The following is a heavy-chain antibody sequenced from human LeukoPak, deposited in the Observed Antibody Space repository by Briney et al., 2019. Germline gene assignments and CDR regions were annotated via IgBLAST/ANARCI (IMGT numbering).Heavy chain of an antibody. Sequence: PGGSLRLSCAASGFTVCSNYMSWVRQAPGKGLEWVSVIYSGGSSYYADSVKDRSNISRDNSKNTLYLQMNSLRVEDTAVYYCARAGDARGSADYWGQGTLVTVSS. J-gene: IGHJ4*02. CDR2: IYSGGSS. D-gene: IGHD3-10*01. V-gene: IGHV3-66*01. CDR3: ARAGDARGSADY. CDR1: GFTVCSNY.